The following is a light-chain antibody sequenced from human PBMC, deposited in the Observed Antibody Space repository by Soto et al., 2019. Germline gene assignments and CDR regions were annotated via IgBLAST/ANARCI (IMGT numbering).Light chain of an antibody. V-gene: IGKV1-39*01. CDR1: QSISSY. Sequence: DIQMTQSPSSLSASVGDRVTITCRASQSISSYLNWYQQKPGKAPKLLIYAASSLQSGVPSRFSGSGSGTDFTLTISSLQPEDFATYYCPQSYSTPGTFGQGTKVDIK. CDR3: PQSYSTPGT. J-gene: IGKJ1*01. CDR2: AAS.